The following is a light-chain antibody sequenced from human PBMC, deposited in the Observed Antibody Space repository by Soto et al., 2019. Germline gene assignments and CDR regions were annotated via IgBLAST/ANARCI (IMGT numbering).Light chain of an antibody. J-gene: IGKJ2*01. CDR2: AAS. CDR3: QQYGSSPYT. Sequence: EIVLTQSPGTLSLSPGEKATLSCRASQSVSRIYLAWYQQKPGQAPRLLIYAASSRATGIPDRFSGSGSGTDFTLTISRLEPEDFAVYYWQQYGSSPYTFGQGTKLEIK. V-gene: IGKV3-20*01. CDR1: QSVSRIY.